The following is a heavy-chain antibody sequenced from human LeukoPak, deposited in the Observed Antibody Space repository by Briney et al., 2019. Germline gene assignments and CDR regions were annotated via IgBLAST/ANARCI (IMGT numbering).Heavy chain of an antibody. Sequence: SGGSLRLSCAASGFTFSNYEMNWVRQAPGKGLEWGSYISSSGSSIYYADSVKGRFTISRDNAKNSLYLQINSLRAEDTAVYYCARMGRFNFGFDCRGQGTLVTVSS. D-gene: IGHD1-1*01. CDR3: ARMGRFNFGFDC. CDR2: ISSSGSSI. J-gene: IGHJ4*02. CDR1: GFTFSNYE. V-gene: IGHV3-48*03.